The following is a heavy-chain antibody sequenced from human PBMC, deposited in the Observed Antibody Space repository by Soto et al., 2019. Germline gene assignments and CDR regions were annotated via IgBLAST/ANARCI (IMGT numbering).Heavy chain of an antibody. J-gene: IGHJ6*02. Sequence: PGESLKISCKGSGYSFTSYWIGWVRQMPGKGLEWMGIIYPGDSDTRYSPSFQGQVTISADKSISTAYLQSNTLKASDTAMYYCARLFFPPATEVATSNYYYYVMDVWGQGTTLTV. CDR3: ARLFFPPATEVATSNYYYYVMDV. V-gene: IGHV5-51*01. D-gene: IGHD5-12*01. CDR1: GYSFTSYW. CDR2: IYPGDSDT.